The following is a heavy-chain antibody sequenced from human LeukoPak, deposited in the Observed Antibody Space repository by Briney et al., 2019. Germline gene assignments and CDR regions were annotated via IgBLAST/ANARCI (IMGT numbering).Heavy chain of an antibody. CDR3: ARGGIPAAGVLDY. D-gene: IGHD6-13*01. CDR2: INHSGST. Sequence: SETLSLTCAVYGGSFSGYYWSWIRQPPGKGLEWIGEINHSGSTNYNPSLKSRVTISVDTSKNQFSLKLSSVTAADTAVYYCARGGIPAAGVLDYWGQGTLVTVSS. V-gene: IGHV4-34*01. CDR1: GGSFSGYY. J-gene: IGHJ4*02.